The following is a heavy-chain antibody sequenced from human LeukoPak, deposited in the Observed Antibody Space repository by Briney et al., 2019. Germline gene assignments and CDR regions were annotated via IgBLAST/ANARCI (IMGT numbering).Heavy chain of an antibody. D-gene: IGHD6-13*01. V-gene: IGHV1-46*01. CDR1: GYTFTSYY. CDR3: ARDSSSWYYFDY. Sequence: ASVKVSCKASGYTFTSYYMHWVRQAPGQGLEWMGIINPSGGSTSYAQRFQGRVTMTRDTSTSTVYMELSSLRSEDTAVYYCARDSSSWYYFDYWGQGTLVTVSS. CDR2: INPSGGST. J-gene: IGHJ4*02.